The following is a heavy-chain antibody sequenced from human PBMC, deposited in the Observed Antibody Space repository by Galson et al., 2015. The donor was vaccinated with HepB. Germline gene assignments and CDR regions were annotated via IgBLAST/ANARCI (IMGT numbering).Heavy chain of an antibody. CDR3: AAAARPDYYYYYMDV. V-gene: IGHV1-69*01. CDR2: IIPIFGTA. J-gene: IGHJ6*03. D-gene: IGHD6-6*01. CDR1: GGTFSSYA. Sequence: VKVSCTASGGTFSSYAISWVRQAPGHGLEWMGGIIPIFGTANYAQKFQGRVTITADESTSTAYMELSSLRSEDTAVYYCAAAARPDYYYYYMDVWGKGTTVTVSS.